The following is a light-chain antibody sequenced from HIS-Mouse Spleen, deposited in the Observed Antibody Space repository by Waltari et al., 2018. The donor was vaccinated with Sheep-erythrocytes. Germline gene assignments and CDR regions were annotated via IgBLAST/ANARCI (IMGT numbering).Light chain of an antibody. J-gene: IGLJ1*01. V-gene: IGLV2-8*01. Sequence: QSALTQPPSASGSPGQSVTISCTGTSSDVGGYNYVSWYQQHPGTAPKLMIYAVSKRPSGVPDRFSGSKSGNTASLTISGLQAEDEADYYCCSYAGSYNHVFATGTKVTVL. CDR3: CSYAGSYNHV. CDR1: SSDVGGYNY. CDR2: AVS.